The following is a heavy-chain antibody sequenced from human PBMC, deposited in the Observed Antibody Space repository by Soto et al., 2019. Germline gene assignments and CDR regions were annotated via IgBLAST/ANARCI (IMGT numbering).Heavy chain of an antibody. V-gene: IGHV3-15*01. CDR3: IGTYSGSSMRFDY. J-gene: IGHJ4*02. CDR2: VKSKTDGGTI. CDR1: GFTFSNAW. Sequence: EVQLVESGGGLVKPGGSLRLSCAASGFTFSNAWMTWVRQAPGKGLEWVGRVKSKTDGGTIDYAAPVKDRFTIQRDDSTNTLYLQKTSLKPADPPVYYRIGTYSGSSMRFDYCGQGTLVTVSS. D-gene: IGHD5-12*01.